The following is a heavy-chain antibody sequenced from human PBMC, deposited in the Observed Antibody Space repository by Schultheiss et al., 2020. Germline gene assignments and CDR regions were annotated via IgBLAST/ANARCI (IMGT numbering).Heavy chain of an antibody. J-gene: IGHJ4*02. CDR3: ARESDCSSTSCPFDY. Sequence: GGSLRLSCAASGFTFSSYGMHWVRQAPGKGLEWVAVIWYDGSNKYYADSVKGRFTISRDNSKNTLYLQMNSLRAEDTAVYYCARESDCSSTSCPFDYWGQGTLVTVSS. CDR2: IWYDGSNK. V-gene: IGHV3-33*01. D-gene: IGHD2-2*01. CDR1: GFTFSSYG.